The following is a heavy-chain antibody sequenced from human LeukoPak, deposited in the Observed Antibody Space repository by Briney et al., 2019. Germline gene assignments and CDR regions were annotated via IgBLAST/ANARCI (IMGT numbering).Heavy chain of an antibody. Sequence: SETLSLTCAVYGGSFSGYYWSWIRQPPGKGLEWIGEINHSRSTNYNPSLKSRVTISVDTSKNQFSLKLSSVTAADTAVYYCARSGIAVAGRGWFDPWGQGTLVTVSS. CDR3: ARSGIAVAGRGWFDP. CDR1: GGSFSGYY. J-gene: IGHJ5*02. V-gene: IGHV4-34*01. CDR2: INHSRST. D-gene: IGHD6-19*01.